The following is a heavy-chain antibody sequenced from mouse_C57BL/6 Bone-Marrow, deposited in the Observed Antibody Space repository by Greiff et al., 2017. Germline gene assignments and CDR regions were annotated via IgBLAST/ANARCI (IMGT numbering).Heavy chain of an antibody. Sequence: QVQLQQPGAELVMPGASVKLSCKASGYTFTSYWMHWVQQRPGQGLEWIGEIDPSDSYPTYNQKFKGKSTLTVDKAASTAYMQHSSLTSEDAAVYYCARLGRGYWGQGNTLTVSS. D-gene: IGHD4-1*01. CDR1: GYTFTSYW. CDR2: IDPSDSYP. CDR3: ARLGRGY. V-gene: IGHV1-69*01. J-gene: IGHJ2*01.